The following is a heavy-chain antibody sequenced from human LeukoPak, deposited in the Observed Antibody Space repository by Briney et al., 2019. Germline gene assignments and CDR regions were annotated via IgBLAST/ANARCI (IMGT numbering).Heavy chain of an antibody. J-gene: IGHJ4*02. Sequence: GGSLRLSCAASGFTFSAYWMHWVRHAPGKGLVWVSRINTDGSSPTYAASVKGRFTISRDNAKNTLYLQMNSLRAEDTAVYYCARGFNSGSLWGQGTLVTVSS. CDR3: ARGFNSGSL. CDR2: INTDGSSP. CDR1: GFTFSAYW. D-gene: IGHD1-26*01. V-gene: IGHV3-74*01.